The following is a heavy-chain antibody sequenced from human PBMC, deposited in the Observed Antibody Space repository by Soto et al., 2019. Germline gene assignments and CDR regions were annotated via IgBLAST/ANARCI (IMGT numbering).Heavy chain of an antibody. CDR2: VIPMFGTT. Sequence: QVHLVQSGAEVKKPGSSVKVSCKASGGTFSTYAIGWVRQAPGQGLEWMGEVIPMFGTTTYAQTFQGRVTITADESTRTAYMELRSLRYEDTAVYYCAGCPQRVLRATTMPYYYYGLDVWGQGTTVTVSS. CDR3: AGCPQRVLRATTMPYYYYGLDV. D-gene: IGHD1-26*01. J-gene: IGHJ6*02. CDR1: GGTFSTYA. V-gene: IGHV1-69*01.